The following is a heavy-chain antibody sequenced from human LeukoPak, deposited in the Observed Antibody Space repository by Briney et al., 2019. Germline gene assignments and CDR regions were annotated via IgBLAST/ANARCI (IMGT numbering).Heavy chain of an antibody. CDR1: GGSVSSTSSSYF. V-gene: IGHV4-61*01. J-gene: IGHJ5*02. D-gene: IGHD3-10*01. CDR3: TRSIMNFYVSGT. Sequence: SETLSLTCTVSGGSVSSTSSSYFWNWMRQPPGKGLEWIGYIYHTGSTKYNPSLESRVTMSVDTFKNQFSLKLGSVTAADTAVYYCTRSIMNFYVSGTWGRGTLVTVSS. CDR2: IYHTGST.